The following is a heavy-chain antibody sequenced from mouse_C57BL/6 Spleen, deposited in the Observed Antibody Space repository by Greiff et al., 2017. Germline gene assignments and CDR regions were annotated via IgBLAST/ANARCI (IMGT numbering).Heavy chain of an antibody. CDR2: ISYDGSN. CDR1: GYSITSGYY. D-gene: IGHD2-5*01. J-gene: IGHJ2*01. V-gene: IGHV3-6*01. CDR3: ARDYSNYYFDY. Sequence: DVHLVESGPGLVKPSQSLSLTCSVTGYSITSGYYWNWIRQFPGNKLEWMGYISYDGSNNYNPSLKNRISITRDTSKNQFFLKLNSVTTEDTATYYCARDYSNYYFDYWGQGTTLTVSS.